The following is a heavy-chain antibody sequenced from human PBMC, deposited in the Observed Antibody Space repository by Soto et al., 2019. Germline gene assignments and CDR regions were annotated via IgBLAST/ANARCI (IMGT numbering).Heavy chain of an antibody. CDR1: GFTFSSYG. CDR3: ARDLDYYDSSGYSVFDY. J-gene: IGHJ4*02. D-gene: IGHD3-22*01. CDR2: IWYDGSNK. Sequence: RLSCAESGFTFSSYGMHWVRQAPGKGLEWVAVIWYDGSNKYYADSVKGRFTISRDNSKNTLYLQMNSLRAEDTAVYYCARDLDYYDSSGYSVFDYWGQGNVVTV. V-gene: IGHV3-33*01.